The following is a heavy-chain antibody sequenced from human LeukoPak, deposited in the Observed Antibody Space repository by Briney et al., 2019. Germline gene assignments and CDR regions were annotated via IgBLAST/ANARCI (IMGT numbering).Heavy chain of an antibody. CDR1: GVSINDFQ. D-gene: IGHD5-12*01. Sequence: PSETLSLTCTVSGVSINDFQWSWVRQPPGKGLEWIGRIYTSGSTNYNPSLKSRVTMSVDTSKNQFSLKLSSVTAADTAVYYCARDKSVGIVATIEADYYYYGMDVWGQGTTVTVSS. V-gene: IGHV4-4*07. CDR3: ARDKSVGIVATIEADYYYYGMDV. J-gene: IGHJ6*02. CDR2: IYTSGST.